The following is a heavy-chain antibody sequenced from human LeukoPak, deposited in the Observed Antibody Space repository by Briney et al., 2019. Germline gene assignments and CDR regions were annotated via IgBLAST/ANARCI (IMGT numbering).Heavy chain of an antibody. CDR1: GGSISSYY. CDR3: ARARGYSYGDYFDY. D-gene: IGHD5-18*01. CDR2: IYYSGST. J-gene: IGHJ4*02. V-gene: IGHV4-59*08. Sequence: SETLSLTCTVSGGSISSYYWSWIRQPPGKGLEWVGYIYYSGSTNYNPSLKSRVTISVDTSKNQFSLKLSSVTAPDTAVYYCARARGYSYGDYFDYWGQGTLVTVSS.